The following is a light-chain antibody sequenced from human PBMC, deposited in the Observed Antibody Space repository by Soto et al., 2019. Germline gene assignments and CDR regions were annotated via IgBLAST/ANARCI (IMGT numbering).Light chain of an antibody. Sequence: IQLTQSPSSLSASVGDRVTITCRASQDISSSLAWYQQKPGKAPKLLIYGASILQSGVPFRFGGSGFGTEFTLTISSLQPDDSATYYCQQYETYSLTFGGGTKVDIK. J-gene: IGKJ4*01. CDR3: QQYETYSLT. V-gene: IGKV1-9*01. CDR1: QDISSS. CDR2: GAS.